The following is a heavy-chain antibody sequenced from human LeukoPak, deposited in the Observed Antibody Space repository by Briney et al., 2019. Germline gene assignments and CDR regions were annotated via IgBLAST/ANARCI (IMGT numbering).Heavy chain of an antibody. J-gene: IGHJ4*02. D-gene: IGHD3-22*01. Sequence: GGSLRLSCAASGFTFSSYAMSWVRQAPGKGLEWVSAISGNGGSTYYADSVKGRFTISRDNSKNTLYLQMNSLRAEDTAVYYCAKPPSGVYYYDSSGYYPFDYWGQGTLVTVSS. CDR2: ISGNGGST. CDR1: GFTFSSYA. V-gene: IGHV3-23*01. CDR3: AKPPSGVYYYDSSGYYPFDY.